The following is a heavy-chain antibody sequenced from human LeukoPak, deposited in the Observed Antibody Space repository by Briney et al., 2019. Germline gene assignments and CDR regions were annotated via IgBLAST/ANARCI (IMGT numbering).Heavy chain of an antibody. CDR3: ANAGRDSSSTISCGMDV. J-gene: IGHJ6*02. V-gene: IGHV3-66*01. D-gene: IGHD6-13*01. CDR2: IYSGGRT. Sequence: GGSLRLSCAASGFTFSDYYMSWIRQAPGKGLEWVSLIYSGGRTYYADSVKGRFTISRDNSKNTLYLQMNSLRAEDTAVYYCANAGRDSSSTISCGMDVWGQGTTVTVSS. CDR1: GFTFSDYY.